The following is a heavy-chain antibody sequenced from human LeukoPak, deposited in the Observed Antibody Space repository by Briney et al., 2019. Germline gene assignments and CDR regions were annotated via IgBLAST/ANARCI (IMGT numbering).Heavy chain of an antibody. D-gene: IGHD1-20*01. CDR3: ARLRDNWEDY. CDR1: GYTFTSYW. CDR2: IYPGDSDT. J-gene: IGHJ4*02. V-gene: IGHV5-51*01. Sequence: GESLKISCKGSGYTFTSYWVVWVRQMPGKGLEWMGIIYPGDSDTRYNPSFQGQVTISADKSISSAYLQWNSLKASDTAMYYCARLRDNWEDYWGQGTLVTVSS.